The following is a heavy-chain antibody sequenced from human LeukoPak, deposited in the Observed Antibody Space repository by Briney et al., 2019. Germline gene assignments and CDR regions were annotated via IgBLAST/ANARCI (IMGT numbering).Heavy chain of an antibody. CDR1: GGSISSYY. V-gene: IGHV4-59*01. CDR2: IYYSGST. J-gene: IGHJ4*02. CDR3: ARGGGYCSGGSCYSDPFDY. D-gene: IGHD2-15*01. Sequence: SETLSLTCTVSGGSISSYYWSWIRQPPGKGLEWIGYIYYSGSTNYNPSLKSRVTISVDTSKNQFSLKLSSVTAADTAVYYCARGGGYCSGGSCYSDPFDYWGQGTLVTVSS.